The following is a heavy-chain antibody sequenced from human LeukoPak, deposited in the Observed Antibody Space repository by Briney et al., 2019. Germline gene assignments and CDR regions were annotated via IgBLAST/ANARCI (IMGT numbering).Heavy chain of an antibody. CDR3: ARGQPRSTNYYYYMDV. Sequence: GASVKVSCKASGYTFTSYDINWVRQATGQGLEWMGWMNPNSGNTGYAQKFQGRVTMTRNTSISTAYMELSRLRSDDTAVYYCARGQPRSTNYYYYMDVWGKGTTVTVSS. J-gene: IGHJ6*03. CDR1: GYTFTSYD. CDR2: MNPNSGNT. D-gene: IGHD5/OR15-5a*01. V-gene: IGHV1-8*01.